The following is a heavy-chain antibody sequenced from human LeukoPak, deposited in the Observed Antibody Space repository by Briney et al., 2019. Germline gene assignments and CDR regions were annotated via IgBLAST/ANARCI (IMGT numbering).Heavy chain of an antibody. Sequence: SETLSLTCAVYGGSFSGYYWSWIRQPPRKGLEWMGYIYYSGSTNYNPSLKSRVTISVDTSKNQFSLKLSSVTAADTAVYYCARDNGDYSLHFWGQETLVHVFS. D-gene: IGHD4-17*01. J-gene: IGHJ4*02. CDR3: ARDNGDYSLHF. V-gene: IGHV4-59*01. CDR2: IYYSGST. CDR1: GGSFSGYY.